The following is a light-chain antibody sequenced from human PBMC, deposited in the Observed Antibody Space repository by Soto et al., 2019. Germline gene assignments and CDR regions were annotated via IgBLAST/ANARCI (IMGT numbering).Light chain of an antibody. CDR1: QSVSGW. V-gene: IGKV1-5*01. CDR2: DAS. Sequence: DIQMTQSPSTLAACMGDTVTVTRRASQSVSGWLAWYQQKPGEAPKLLIYDASALPRGVPSRFSGSGSGTKFTLTIASLQPDDFAVYYCQQYHSSLWTFAQGTKVDIK. CDR3: QQYHSSLWT. J-gene: IGKJ1*01.